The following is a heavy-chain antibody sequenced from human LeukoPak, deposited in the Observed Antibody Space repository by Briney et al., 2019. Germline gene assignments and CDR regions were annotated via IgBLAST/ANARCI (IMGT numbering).Heavy chain of an antibody. D-gene: IGHD3/OR15-3a*01. V-gene: IGHV3-21*01. CDR3: ARVAFGLYVMDV. Sequence: GGSLRLSCAASGFIFSTFSMTWVRQAPGKGLEWVSSISSDSAYIYYADSLRGRFTISRDNAKTSLYLQMSSLRAEDTAVYYCARVAFGLYVMDVWGQGTTVTVSS. CDR1: GFIFSTFS. J-gene: IGHJ6*02. CDR2: ISSDSAYI.